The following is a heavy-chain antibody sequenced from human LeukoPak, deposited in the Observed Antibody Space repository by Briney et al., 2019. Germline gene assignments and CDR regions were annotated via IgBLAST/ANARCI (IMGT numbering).Heavy chain of an antibody. D-gene: IGHD5-24*01. J-gene: IGHJ4*02. CDR2: ISSSSSTI. V-gene: IGHV3-48*02. CDR1: GFTFSSYS. CDR3: ARVSLRMGWLQFFDY. Sequence: PGGSLRLSCAASGFTFSSYSMNWVRQAPGKGLEWVSSISSSSSTIYYADSVKGRFTISRDNAKNSLYLQMNSLRDEDTAVYYCARVSLRMGWLQFFDYWGQGTLVTVSS.